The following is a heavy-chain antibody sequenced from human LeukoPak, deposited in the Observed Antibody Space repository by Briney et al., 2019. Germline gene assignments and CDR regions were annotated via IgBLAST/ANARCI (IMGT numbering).Heavy chain of an antibody. Sequence: GEALQVSCKTSGYSFSTNWIGWVRPMPGKGLEWMGIIYPDDSDTRYSPSFQGQVTISADKSINTAYLQWGSLEASDTAMYYCARGNYGSGFDVWGQGTMVTVSS. J-gene: IGHJ3*01. CDR2: IYPDDSDT. D-gene: IGHD1-7*01. V-gene: IGHV5-51*01. CDR1: GYSFSTNW. CDR3: ARGNYGSGFDV.